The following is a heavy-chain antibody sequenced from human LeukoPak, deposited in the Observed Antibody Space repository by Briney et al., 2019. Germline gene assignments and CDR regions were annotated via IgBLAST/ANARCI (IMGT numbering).Heavy chain of an antibody. CDR3: ARVSNSGSSAGAFDI. V-gene: IGHV3-74*01. CDR1: GFTFSTFW. CDR2: ISTDGTNT. Sequence: PGGSLRLSCAASGFTFSTFWMHWVRQAPGKGLVWVSRISTDGTNTDYSDSVKGRFTISRDNTKTTLYLQMNSLRAEDTAVYYCARVSNSGSSAGAFDIWGQGTMVTVS. J-gene: IGHJ3*02. D-gene: IGHD2-15*01.